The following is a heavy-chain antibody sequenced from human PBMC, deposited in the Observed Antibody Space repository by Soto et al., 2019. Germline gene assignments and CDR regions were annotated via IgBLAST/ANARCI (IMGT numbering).Heavy chain of an antibody. CDR1: AGSLSDYX. Sequence: PSETLSLTCSVSAGSLSDYXWTXIRQSPGKGLEWIGEIYHTGSTKYNPSLKSRVAISVDMSKNQXSMTVRSVTPADTAVYYCARGGRGSGSYFLYYFDLWGQGTLVTVSS. V-gene: IGHV4-59*01. CDR3: ARGGRGSGSYFLYYFDL. CDR2: IYHTGST. J-gene: IGHJ4*02. D-gene: IGHD3-9*01.